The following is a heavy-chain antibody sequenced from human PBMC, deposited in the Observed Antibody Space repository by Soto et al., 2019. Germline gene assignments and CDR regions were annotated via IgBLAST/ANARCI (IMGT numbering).Heavy chain of an antibody. CDR3: ATALSYYYDSSGYRS. Sequence: PGGSLRLSCAASGFTFSSYAMSWVRQAPGKGLEWVSAISGSGGSTYYADSVKGRFTISRDNSKNTLYLQMNSLRAEDTAVYYCATALSYYYDSSGYRSWGQGTMVTVSS. CDR2: ISGSGGST. V-gene: IGHV3-23*01. D-gene: IGHD3-22*01. J-gene: IGHJ5*02. CDR1: GFTFSSYA.